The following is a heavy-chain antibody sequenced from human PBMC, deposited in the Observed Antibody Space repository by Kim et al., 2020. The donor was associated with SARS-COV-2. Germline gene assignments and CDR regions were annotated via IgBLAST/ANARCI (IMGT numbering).Heavy chain of an antibody. CDR2: ISYSGST. CDR3: ARRGGRDWYLDL. CDR1: GGSVSNYY. V-gene: IGHV4-59*08. D-gene: IGHD3-16*01. J-gene: IGHJ2*01. Sequence: SETLSLTCTVSGGSVSNYYWSWVRQPPGKGLECIGYISYSGSTNYNPSLKSRVTISVDTSKNQLSLKLSSVTAADTAVYYCARRGGRDWYLDLWGRGTLVTVSA.